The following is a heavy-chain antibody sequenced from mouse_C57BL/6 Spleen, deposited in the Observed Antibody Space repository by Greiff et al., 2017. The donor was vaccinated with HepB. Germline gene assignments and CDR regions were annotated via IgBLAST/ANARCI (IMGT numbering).Heavy chain of an antibody. V-gene: IGHV1-52*01. D-gene: IGHD1-1*01. CDR2: IDPSDSET. CDR3: ARSGDYGSSSGYFDY. J-gene: IGHJ2*01. Sequence: VQLQQPGAELVRPGSSVKLSCKASGYTFTSYWMHWVKQRPIQGLEWIGNIDPSDSETHYNQKFKDKATLTVDKSSSTAYMQLSSLTSEDSAVYYCARSGDYGSSSGYFDYWGQGTTLTVSS. CDR1: GYTFTSYW.